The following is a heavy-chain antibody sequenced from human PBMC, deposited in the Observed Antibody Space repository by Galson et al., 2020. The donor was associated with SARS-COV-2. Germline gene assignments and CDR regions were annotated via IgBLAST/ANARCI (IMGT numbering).Heavy chain of an antibody. Sequence: ASVKVSCKVSGYTLTELSMHWVRQAPGKGLEWMGGFDPEDGETIYAQKFQGRVTMTEDTSTDTAYMELSSLRSEDTAVYYCATVPAIFGGTIGPDYWGQGTLVTVSS. D-gene: IGHD3-3*01. CDR1: GYTLTELS. J-gene: IGHJ4*02. CDR3: ATVPAIFGGTIGPDY. V-gene: IGHV1-24*01. CDR2: FDPEDGET.